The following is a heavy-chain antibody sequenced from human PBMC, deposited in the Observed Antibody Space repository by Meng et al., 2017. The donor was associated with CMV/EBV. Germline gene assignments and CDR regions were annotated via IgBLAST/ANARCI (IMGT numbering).Heavy chain of an antibody. CDR3: ARVYQLLSAFDI. CDR1: GYTFTTYD. Sequence: ASVKVSCKASGYTFTTYDINWVRQATGQGLEWMGWMNPNSGNTGYAQKFQGRVTMTRVTSISTAYMELSRLRSDDTAVYYCARVYQLLSAFDIWGQGTMVTVSS. CDR2: MNPNSGNT. V-gene: IGHV1-8*01. J-gene: IGHJ3*02. D-gene: IGHD2-2*01.